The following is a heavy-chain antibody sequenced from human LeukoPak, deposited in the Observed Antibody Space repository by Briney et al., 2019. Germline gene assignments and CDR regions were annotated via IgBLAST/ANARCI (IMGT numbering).Heavy chain of an antibody. CDR3: ASPLQYQLLYGFDP. D-gene: IGHD2-2*02. Sequence: GGSLRLTCAASGFTVSNNYMSWVRQAPGKGLEWVSVIYSGGNTYYADSVKGRFTISRDNSKNTLYLQMNSLRAEDTAVYYCASPLQYQLLYGFDPWGQGTLVTVSS. V-gene: IGHV3-53*01. CDR1: GFTVSNNY. CDR2: IYSGGNT. J-gene: IGHJ5*02.